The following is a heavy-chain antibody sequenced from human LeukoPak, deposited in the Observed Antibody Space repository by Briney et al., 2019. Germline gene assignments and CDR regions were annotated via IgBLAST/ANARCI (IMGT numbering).Heavy chain of an antibody. CDR3: AKYGSGTYYNGLH. CDR2: ISVSGENT. CDR1: GITFSRYA. D-gene: IGHD3-10*01. V-gene: IGHV3-23*01. J-gene: IGHJ4*02. Sequence: GASLRLSSAPSGITFSRYAMTWDRKAPAKGQQWVSTISVSGENTYYADSVKGRFTISRDISKRKLYLQMNSLRDEDTALYYCAKYGSGTYYNGLHWGQGTLVTVSS.